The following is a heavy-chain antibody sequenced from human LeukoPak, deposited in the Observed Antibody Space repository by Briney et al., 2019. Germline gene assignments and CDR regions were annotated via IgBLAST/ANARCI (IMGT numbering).Heavy chain of an antibody. D-gene: IGHD3-22*01. Sequence: SVTVSCTASGGTFSSYAISWVRQAPGQGLEWMGGIIPIFGTANYAQKFQGRVTITADESTSTAYMELSSLRSEDTAVYYCARGTYSSGYQFDYWGQGTLVTVSS. CDR3: ARGTYSSGYQFDY. CDR2: IIPIFGTA. J-gene: IGHJ4*02. V-gene: IGHV1-69*13. CDR1: GGTFSSYA.